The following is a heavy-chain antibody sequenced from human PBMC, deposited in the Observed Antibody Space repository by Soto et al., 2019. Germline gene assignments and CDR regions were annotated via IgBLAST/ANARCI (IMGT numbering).Heavy chain of an antibody. D-gene: IGHD4-4*01. CDR1: GGSISSSSYY. J-gene: IGHJ6*02. CDR3: ATTYSNYQGTAHYYYYYGMDV. V-gene: IGHV4-39*01. CDR2: IYYSGST. Sequence: SETLSLTCTVSGGSISSSSYYWGWIRQPPGKGLEWIGSIYYSGSTYYNPSLKSRVTISVDTSKNQFSLKLSSVTAADTAVYYRATTYSNYQGTAHYYYYYGMDVWGQGTTVTVSS.